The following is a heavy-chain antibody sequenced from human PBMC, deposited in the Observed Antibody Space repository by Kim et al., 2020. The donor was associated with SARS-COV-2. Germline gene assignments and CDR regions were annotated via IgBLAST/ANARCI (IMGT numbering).Heavy chain of an antibody. CDR1: GYMFTSYG. CDR3: ARPAYGDVSFDY. Sequence: ASVKVSCKACGYMFTSYGFSWVRQAPGQGLEWLGWISARAGNTKYGQKAQGRVIMTTDTPTNTAYMELCPLTSDDTAMYYCARPAYGDVSFDYWGQGTLV. D-gene: IGHD4-17*01. J-gene: IGHJ4*02. CDR2: ISARAGNT. V-gene: IGHV1-18*04.